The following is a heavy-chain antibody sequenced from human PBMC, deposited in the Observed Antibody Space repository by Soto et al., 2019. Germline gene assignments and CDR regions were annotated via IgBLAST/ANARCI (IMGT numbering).Heavy chain of an antibody. CDR3: ARRDIAVAGDYFDY. Sequence: PSETLSLTCTVSGGPISSYYLSWIRQPPGKGLEWIGYIYYSGSTNYNPSLKSRVTISVDTSKNQFSLKLSSVTAADTAVYYCARRDIAVAGDYFDYWGQGTLVTVSS. J-gene: IGHJ4*02. CDR2: IYYSGST. V-gene: IGHV4-59*08. D-gene: IGHD6-19*01. CDR1: GGPISSYY.